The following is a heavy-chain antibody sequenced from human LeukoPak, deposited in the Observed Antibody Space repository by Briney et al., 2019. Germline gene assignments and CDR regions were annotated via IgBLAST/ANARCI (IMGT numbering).Heavy chain of an antibody. Sequence: SETLSLTCAVYGGSFSGYYWSWIRQPPGKGLEWSGEINHSGSTNYNPSLKSRVTISVDTSKNQFSLKLSSVTAADTAVYYCARGSRLGYCSSTSCPYFDYWGQGTLVTVSS. J-gene: IGHJ4*02. CDR2: INHSGST. CDR1: GGSFSGYY. V-gene: IGHV4-34*01. D-gene: IGHD2-2*01. CDR3: ARGSRLGYCSSTSCPYFDY.